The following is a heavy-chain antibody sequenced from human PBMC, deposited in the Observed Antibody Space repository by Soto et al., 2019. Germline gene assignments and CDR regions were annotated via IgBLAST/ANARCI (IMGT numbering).Heavy chain of an antibody. Sequence: WGSLRLSCAASGFTFVDYWIHWVRQPPGKGPEWVSRMTGDGRTTQYADSVKGRFTASRDNAKSTLYLQMNSLRAEDTAVYYCATAEVDYWGPGTLVTVSS. J-gene: IGHJ4*02. CDR3: ATAEVDY. CDR2: MTGDGRTT. CDR1: GFTFVDYW. V-gene: IGHV3-74*03.